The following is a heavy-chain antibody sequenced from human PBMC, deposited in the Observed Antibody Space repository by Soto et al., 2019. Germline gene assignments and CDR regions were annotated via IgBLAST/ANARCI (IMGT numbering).Heavy chain of an antibody. V-gene: IGHV3-23*04. Sequence: EVRLVQSGGGLVQPGGSVRLSCAASGFTFSSSPISWFRQVPGKGLEWISARRKDGGSMYYIDSVKGRFTISRDNSKNASSLRMKNLRAEDTSIYYCVRDRYTMSDFWSADSSDWGQGALVIVS. CDR3: VRDRYTMSDFWSADSSD. CDR1: GFTFSSSP. D-gene: IGHD3-3*01. CDR2: RRKDGGSM. J-gene: IGHJ4*02.